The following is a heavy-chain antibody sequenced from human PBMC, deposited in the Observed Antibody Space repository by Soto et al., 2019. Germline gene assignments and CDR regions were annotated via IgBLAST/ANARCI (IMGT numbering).Heavy chain of an antibody. CDR2: IYYSGST. D-gene: IGHD4-17*01. Sequence: SETLSLTCPFSGGSLSSGGYYWGWIRQHPGKGLEWIGYIYYSGSTYYNPSLKSRVTISVDTSKNQFSLKLSSVTAADTAVYYCARDPYGGLFDYWGQGTLVTVSS. J-gene: IGHJ4*02. CDR3: ARDPYGGLFDY. CDR1: GGSLSSGGYY. V-gene: IGHV4-31*03.